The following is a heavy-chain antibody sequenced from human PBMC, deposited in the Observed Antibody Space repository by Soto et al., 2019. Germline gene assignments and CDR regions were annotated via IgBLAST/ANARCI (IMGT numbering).Heavy chain of an antibody. CDR3: VRAFQRSSWPFDY. Sequence: QVQLQESGPGLVKPSGTLSLTCAVSDGSISSNNWWSWVRQPPGKGLEWIGEIYHSGITNYNPSPKRRVTISVDKSKHQLSLKLNSVTAADTAMYYCVRAFQRSSWPFDYWGQGTLVTVSS. J-gene: IGHJ4*02. CDR1: DGSISSNNW. CDR2: IYHSGIT. D-gene: IGHD6-13*01. V-gene: IGHV4-4*02.